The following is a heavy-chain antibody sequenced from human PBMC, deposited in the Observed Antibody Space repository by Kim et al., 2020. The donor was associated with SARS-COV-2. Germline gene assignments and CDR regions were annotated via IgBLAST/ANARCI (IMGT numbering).Heavy chain of an antibody. CDR2: INKSGSN. CDR3: ARLLAPYSFDNNKNYVFDS. D-gene: IGHD3-22*01. Sequence: SETLSLTCAVYGGSFSGYYWSWIRQSPGKGLEWIGEINKSGSNSHNPSLKSRVTISVDPSKNQFSLKLTSVTAADTAVYFCARLLAPYSFDNNKNYVFDSWGRGTPVTVAS. J-gene: IGHJ4*02. V-gene: IGHV4-34*01. CDR1: GGSFSGYY.